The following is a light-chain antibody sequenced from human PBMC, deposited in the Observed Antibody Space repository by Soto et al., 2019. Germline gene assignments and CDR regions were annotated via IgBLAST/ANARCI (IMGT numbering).Light chain of an antibody. CDR1: QSVSKY. J-gene: IGKJ5*01. Sequence: EIVLTQSPATLSLSPGERATLSCRTSQSVSKYFAWYQQKPGRAPRLLIYDASSRATGIPARLIGSGSATDFTLTISSLEPEDFAIYYGQQRSNWPITFGKGTRLEIK. CDR3: QQRSNWPIT. CDR2: DAS. V-gene: IGKV3-11*01.